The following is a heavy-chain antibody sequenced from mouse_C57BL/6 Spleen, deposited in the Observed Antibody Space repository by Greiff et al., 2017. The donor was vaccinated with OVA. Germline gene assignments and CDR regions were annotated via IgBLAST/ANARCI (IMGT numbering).Heavy chain of an antibody. CDR3: AREDYRDFDV. CDR1: GYTFTIYW. CDR2: LYPGIGSP. D-gene: IGHD2-14*01. J-gene: IGHJ1*03. Sequence: QVPLQQPGAELVKPWASVKLSCKASGYTFTIYWITCVNPRPGQGLHWIGDLYPGIGSPNYHPKFHNKATLTVDTSSSTAYMQLSSLTSEDAAVYYCAREDYRDFDVWGTGTTVTVSS. V-gene: IGHV1-55*01.